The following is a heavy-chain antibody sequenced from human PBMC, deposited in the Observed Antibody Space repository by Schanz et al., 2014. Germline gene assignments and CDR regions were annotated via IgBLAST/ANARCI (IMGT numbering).Heavy chain of an antibody. D-gene: IGHD3-10*01. Sequence: EVQLLESGGGLVQPGGSLRLSCATSGFSFSSYAINWVRQAPGKGLEWVSGISGSGASTYYADSVKGRFTISRDNSNKTVELQMNSLRAEDTALYYCVRDELLWFGEVLSLEYWGQGTLVTVSS. J-gene: IGHJ4*02. CDR2: ISGSGAST. CDR1: GFSFSSYA. V-gene: IGHV3-23*01. CDR3: VRDELLWFGEVLSLEY.